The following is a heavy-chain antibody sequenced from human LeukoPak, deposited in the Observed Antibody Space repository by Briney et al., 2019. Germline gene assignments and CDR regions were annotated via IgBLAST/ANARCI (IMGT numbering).Heavy chain of an antibody. CDR3: AKFRGIHTLHPIDY. J-gene: IGHJ4*02. CDR2: ISGSGGST. CDR1: GFTFSSYA. Sequence: GGSLRLSCAASGFTFSSYAMSWVRQARGKGLEWVSAISGSGGSTYYADSVKGRFTISRDNSKNTPYLQMDSLRAEDTAVYYCAKFRGIHTLHPIDYWGQGTLATVSS. D-gene: IGHD3-16*01. V-gene: IGHV3-23*01.